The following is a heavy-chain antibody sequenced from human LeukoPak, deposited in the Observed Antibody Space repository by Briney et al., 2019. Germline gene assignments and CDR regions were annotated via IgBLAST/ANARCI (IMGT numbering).Heavy chain of an antibody. CDR1: GFTFSSYA. J-gene: IGHJ4*02. Sequence: GGSLRLSCAASGFTFSSYAMSWVRQAPGEGLEWVSGISAGGDTTYTADSVRGRFTISRDNSNNTLYLQMNTLTAEDTAVYYCAAISYSGTWPVGYWGQGILVTV. CDR3: AAISYSGTWPVGY. CDR2: ISAGGDTT. D-gene: IGHD6-25*01. V-gene: IGHV3-23*01.